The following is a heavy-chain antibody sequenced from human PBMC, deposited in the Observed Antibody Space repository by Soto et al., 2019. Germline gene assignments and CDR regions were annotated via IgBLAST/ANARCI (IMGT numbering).Heavy chain of an antibody. Sequence: QVQLVQSGAEVKKPGSSVKVSCKASGGTFSSYAISWVRQAPGQGLEWMGGSIPIFGTANYAQKFQGRVTITADESTSTAYMELSSLRSEETAVYYCARLAYYYGAWRNNWFGPWGQGTLVTVSS. CDR2: SIPIFGTA. CDR3: ARLAYYYGAWRNNWFGP. D-gene: IGHD3-10*01. V-gene: IGHV1-69*01. J-gene: IGHJ5*02. CDR1: GGTFSSYA.